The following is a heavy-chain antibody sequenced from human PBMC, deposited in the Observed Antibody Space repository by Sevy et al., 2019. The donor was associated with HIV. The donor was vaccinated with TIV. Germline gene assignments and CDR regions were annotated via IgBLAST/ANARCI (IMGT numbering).Heavy chain of an antibody. CDR3: ARDAPYIAVAGLYYYYGMDV. Sequence: SETLSLTCTVSGGSISSYYWSWIRQPAGKGLEWIGRIYTSGSTNYNPSLKSRVTMSVDTSKNQFSLMLSSVTAADTAVYYCARDAPYIAVAGLYYYYGMDVWGQGTTVTVSS. J-gene: IGHJ6*02. V-gene: IGHV4-4*07. CDR2: IYTSGST. CDR1: GGSISSYY. D-gene: IGHD6-19*01.